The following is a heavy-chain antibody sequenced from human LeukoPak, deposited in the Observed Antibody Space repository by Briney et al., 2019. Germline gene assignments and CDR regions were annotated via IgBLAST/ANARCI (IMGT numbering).Heavy chain of an antibody. CDR1: GFTFSSYG. CDR3: VKDAFYASGTYYNS. J-gene: IGHJ5*02. V-gene: IGHV3-23*01. CDR2: IGGGTSGT. Sequence: GGSLTLSCAASGFTFSSYGMSWVRQAPGKGLEWVSAIGGGTSGTYYADSVKGRFTISRDNSKNTLSLQMNSLGAEDTAVYYCVKDAFYASGTYYNSWGQGTLVTVSS. D-gene: IGHD3-10*01.